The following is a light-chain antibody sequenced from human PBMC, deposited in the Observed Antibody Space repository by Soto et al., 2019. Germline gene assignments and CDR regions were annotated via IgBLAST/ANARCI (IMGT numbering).Light chain of an antibody. CDR2: KAS. V-gene: IGKV1-5*03. CDR1: QSISTW. Sequence: DIQMTQSPSTLPASVGDSATITCRADQSISTWLAWYQQKPGKAPNLLIYKASRLETGVPSRFSGSGYETEFTLTISSLQSEDFAVYYCQQYNSWPLTFGGGTKVDIK. CDR3: QQYNSWPLT. J-gene: IGKJ4*01.